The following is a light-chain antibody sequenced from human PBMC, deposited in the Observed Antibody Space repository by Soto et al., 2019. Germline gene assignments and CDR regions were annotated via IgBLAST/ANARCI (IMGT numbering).Light chain of an antibody. CDR1: QSISRW. Sequence: DIQMTQSPSTLSASVGDRVTITFRASQSISRWLAWYQQKPGKAPKLLIHDATSLESGVPSRFSGSGSGTEFTLTISSLQSEDFAVYYCQQYNYRPPWTFGQGTKVDIK. CDR2: DAT. CDR3: QQYNYRPPWT. J-gene: IGKJ1*01. V-gene: IGKV1-5*01.